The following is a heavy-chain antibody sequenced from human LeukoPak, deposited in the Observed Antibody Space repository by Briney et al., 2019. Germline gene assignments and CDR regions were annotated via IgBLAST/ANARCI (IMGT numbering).Heavy chain of an antibody. J-gene: IGHJ4*02. Sequence: TLSLTCTVSGGSISSGSYYWSWIRQPAGKGLEWIGRIYTSGSTNYNPSLKSRVTISVETSKNQFSLKLSSVTAADTAVYYCARVTGYMIEDYFDYWGQGTLVTVSS. D-gene: IGHD3-22*01. CDR2: IYTSGST. CDR3: ARVTGYMIEDYFDY. CDR1: GGSISSGSYY. V-gene: IGHV4-61*02.